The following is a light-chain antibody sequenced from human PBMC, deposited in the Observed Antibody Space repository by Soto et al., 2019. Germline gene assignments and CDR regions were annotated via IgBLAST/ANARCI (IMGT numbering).Light chain of an antibody. CDR2: EVS. CDR1: SSDVGSYNL. Sequence: QSVLTQPASVSGSPGRSITISCTGTSSDVGSYNLVSWYQQHPGKAPKLMIYEVSKRPSGVSNRFSGSKSGNTASLTISGLQAEDEADYYRCSYAGSSTRVFGTGTKVTVL. V-gene: IGLV2-23*02. CDR3: CSYAGSSTRV. J-gene: IGLJ1*01.